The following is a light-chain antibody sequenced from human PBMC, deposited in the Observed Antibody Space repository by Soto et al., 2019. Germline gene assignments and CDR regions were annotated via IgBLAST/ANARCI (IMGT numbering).Light chain of an antibody. CDR3: QTWGTGIPNVL. Sequence: QSVLTQSPSASASLGASVKLTCTLSSGHSRYAIAWHQQQPEKGPRYLMKLNSDGSHSKGDGIPDRFSGSSSGAERYLTISSLQSEDEADYYCQTWGTGIPNVLFGGGTKLTVL. J-gene: IGLJ2*01. CDR1: SGHSRYA. V-gene: IGLV4-69*01. CDR2: LNSDGSH.